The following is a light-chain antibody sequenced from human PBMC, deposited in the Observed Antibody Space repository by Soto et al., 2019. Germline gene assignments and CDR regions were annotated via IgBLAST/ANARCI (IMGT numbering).Light chain of an antibody. CDR2: KAS. CDR1: QTITTS. V-gene: IGKV1-5*03. J-gene: IGKJ1*01. Sequence: DIQMTQSHSTLSASVGDRVTITCRASQTITTSLAWYQQKPGKAPKLLIYKASSLESGVPSRFSGSGSGTEFTLTISSLQPDDFAAYYCQQYDSYSLRTFGQGTRVEI. CDR3: QQYDSYSLRT.